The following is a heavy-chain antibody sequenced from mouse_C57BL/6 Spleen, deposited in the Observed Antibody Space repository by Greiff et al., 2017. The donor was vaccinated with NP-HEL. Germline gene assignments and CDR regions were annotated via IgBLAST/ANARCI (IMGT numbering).Heavy chain of an antibody. D-gene: IGHD2-4*01. CDR1: GYTFTSYG. Sequence: QVQLKESGAELARPGASVKLSCKASGYTFTSYGISWVKQRPGQGLEWIGEIYPRSGNTYYNEKFKGKATLTADKSSSTAYMELRSLTSEDSAVYICARLNDCDNGMDYWGQGTSVTVSS. J-gene: IGHJ4*01. CDR2: IYPRSGNT. CDR3: ARLNDCDNGMDY. V-gene: IGHV1-81*01.